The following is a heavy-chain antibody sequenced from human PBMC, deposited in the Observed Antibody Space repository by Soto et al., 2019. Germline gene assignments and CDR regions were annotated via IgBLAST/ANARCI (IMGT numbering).Heavy chain of an antibody. Sequence: GGSLRLSCAASGFTFSNYVISTMRWVRQAPGKGLEWVSSINGGGSTYYADSVKGRFTISRDNSKTTLSLQMNSLRAEDTAVYYCAKTNGNYKCMNVWGKGITVTVSS. V-gene: IGHV3-23*01. J-gene: IGHJ6*03. CDR3: AKTNGNYKCMNV. CDR2: INGGGST. CDR1: GFTFSNYVIST. D-gene: IGHD3-16*01.